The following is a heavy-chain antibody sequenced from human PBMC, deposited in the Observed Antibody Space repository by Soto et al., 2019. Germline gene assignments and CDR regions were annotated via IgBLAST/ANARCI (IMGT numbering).Heavy chain of an antibody. CDR1: GGSISNFY. J-gene: IGHJ6*03. D-gene: IGHD3-9*01. Sequence: PSETLSLTCTVSGGSISNFYWSWIRQPPGKGLEWIGYVYYTGSTSYNPSLKRRVTFSADSSRGQFSLRLNPVTAADTAVYYCARTVLGPDLLADSFVDYYYYMDVWGQGTTVTVSS. V-gene: IGHV4-59*08. CDR3: ARTVLGPDLLADSFVDYYYYMDV. CDR2: VYYTGST.